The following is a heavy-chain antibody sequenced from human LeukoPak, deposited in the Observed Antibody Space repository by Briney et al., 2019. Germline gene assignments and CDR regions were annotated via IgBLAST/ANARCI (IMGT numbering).Heavy chain of an antibody. D-gene: IGHD2-2*01. CDR2: VWYDGTNK. Sequence: GGSLRLSCAASGFSFGTSGMHWVRQAPARGLEWVAVVWYDGTNKHYAASVKGRFTISRDNSKNTLYLQMNSLRIEDTAVYYCARYCSSTSCSHNAFDIWGQGTLVTVSS. V-gene: IGHV3-33*01. CDR1: GFSFGTSG. J-gene: IGHJ3*02. CDR3: ARYCSSTSCSHNAFDI.